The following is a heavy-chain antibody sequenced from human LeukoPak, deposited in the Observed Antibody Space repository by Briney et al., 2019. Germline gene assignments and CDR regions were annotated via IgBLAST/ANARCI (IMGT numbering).Heavy chain of an antibody. CDR3: AKDRNVLRFLEWATSFDY. V-gene: IGHV3-23*01. CDR1: GFTFSSYA. Sequence: GGSLRLSCAASGFTFSSYAMSWVRQAPGKGLEWVSGISDSGGTTYYADSVKGRFTISRDNSKNTLYLQMNSLRAEDTAVYYCAKDRNVLRFLEWATSFDYWGQGTLVTVSS. D-gene: IGHD3-3*01. J-gene: IGHJ4*02. CDR2: ISDSGGTT.